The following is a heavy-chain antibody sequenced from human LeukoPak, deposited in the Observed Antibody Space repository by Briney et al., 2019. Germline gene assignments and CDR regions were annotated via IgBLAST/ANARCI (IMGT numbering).Heavy chain of an antibody. D-gene: IGHD4-17*01. CDR2: IYQSGST. Sequence: SETLSLTCTVSGYSISSGYYWGWIRQPPGKGLEWIGSIYQSGSTTYNPSLKSRVTILVDTSKNQFSLELTSVTAADTAVYYCARDYGDSRNYNWFDPWGQGTLVTVSS. CDR3: ARDYGDSRNYNWFDP. CDR1: GYSISSGYY. J-gene: IGHJ5*02. V-gene: IGHV4-38-2*02.